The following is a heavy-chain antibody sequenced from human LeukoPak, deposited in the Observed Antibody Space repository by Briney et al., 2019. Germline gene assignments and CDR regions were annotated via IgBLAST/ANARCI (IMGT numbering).Heavy chain of an antibody. J-gene: IGHJ4*02. Sequence: ASVTVSFKASGYTSTIYYMHWVRQAPGQGLEWMGIINPSGGSTSYAQKFQGRVTMTRDTSTSTVYMELSSLRSEDTAVYYCARDETTVANYYFDYWGQGTLVTVSS. D-gene: IGHD4-17*01. CDR2: INPSGGST. V-gene: IGHV1-46*01. CDR1: GYTSTIYY. CDR3: ARDETTVANYYFDY.